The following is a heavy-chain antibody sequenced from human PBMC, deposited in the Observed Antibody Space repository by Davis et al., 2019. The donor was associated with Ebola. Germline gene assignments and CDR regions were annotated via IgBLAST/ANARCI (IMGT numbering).Heavy chain of an antibody. Sequence: GGSLRLSCAASGFTFSYYWMTWVRQAPGKGLEWVANIKQDGTETHYVDSVKGRFTISRDNAKNSLYLQMNSLRADDTAVYYCARDLPHYDSSGSWFDPWGQGTLVTVSS. CDR1: GFTFSYYW. J-gene: IGHJ5*02. CDR2: IKQDGTET. CDR3: ARDLPHYDSSGSWFDP. D-gene: IGHD3-22*01. V-gene: IGHV3-7*01.